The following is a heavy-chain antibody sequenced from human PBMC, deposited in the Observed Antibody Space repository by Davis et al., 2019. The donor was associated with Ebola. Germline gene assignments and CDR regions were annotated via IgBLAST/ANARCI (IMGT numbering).Heavy chain of an antibody. Sequence: GESLKISCAASGFTFGNYWLTWVRQAPGKGLEWVANIKQDGSERSYVDSVKGRFTISRDNAKNSLYLQMNSLRAEDTAVYYCARGVDYWGQGTLVTVSS. CDR1: GFTFGNYW. J-gene: IGHJ4*02. V-gene: IGHV3-7*01. CDR3: ARGVDY. CDR2: IKQDGSER.